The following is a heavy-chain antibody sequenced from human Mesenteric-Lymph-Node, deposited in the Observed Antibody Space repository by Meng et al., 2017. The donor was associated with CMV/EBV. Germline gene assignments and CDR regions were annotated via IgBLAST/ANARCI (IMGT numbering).Heavy chain of an antibody. Sequence: ASVKVSCKASGYTFTSYCISWVRPAPGQGLEWMGWISAYNGNTNYAQKLQGRVTMTTDTSTSTAYMELRSLRSDDTAVYYCARERFTVTTYWFDPWGQGTLVTVSS. J-gene: IGHJ5*02. CDR3: ARERFTVTTYWFDP. CDR1: GYTFTSYC. V-gene: IGHV1-18*01. CDR2: ISAYNGNT. D-gene: IGHD4-11*01.